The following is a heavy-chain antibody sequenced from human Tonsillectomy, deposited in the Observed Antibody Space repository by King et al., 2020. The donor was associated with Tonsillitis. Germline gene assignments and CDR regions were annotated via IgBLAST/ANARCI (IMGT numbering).Heavy chain of an antibody. V-gene: IGHV4-39*01. CDR1: GGSISSSSYY. CDR2: SSYRGRT. J-gene: IGHJ2*01. CDR3: ARRGTTVVMYFDL. Sequence: VQLQESGPGLVKPSETLSLTCTVSGGSISSSSYYWGWIRQPPGKGLECIGGSSYRGRTYYNPSLKSRVNISFDTSKNQFSLKLSSVTAADTAVYYCARRGTTVVMYFDLWGRGTLVTVSS. D-gene: IGHD4-23*01.